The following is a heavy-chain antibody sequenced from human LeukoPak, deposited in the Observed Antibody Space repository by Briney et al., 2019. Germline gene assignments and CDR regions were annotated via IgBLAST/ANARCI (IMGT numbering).Heavy chain of an antibody. V-gene: IGHV4-59*01. CDR3: ARDRWDTVIRFSYYGMDV. D-gene: IGHD4-17*01. CDR1: GGSISSYY. J-gene: IGHJ6*02. Sequence: SETLSLTCTVSGGSISSYYWTWIRQPPGKGLEWIGYISYSGTTNYNPSLKSRVTISVDTSKNQFSLKLSSVTAADTAVYYCARDRWDTVIRFSYYGMDVWGQGTTVTVSS. CDR2: ISYSGTT.